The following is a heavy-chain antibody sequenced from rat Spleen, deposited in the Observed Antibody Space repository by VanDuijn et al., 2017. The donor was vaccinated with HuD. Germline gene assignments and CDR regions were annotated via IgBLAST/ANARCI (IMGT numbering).Heavy chain of an antibody. CDR3: TRGGYYRC. Sequence: EVQLVESGGGLVQPGRSLKISCTASGFIFRKYDMAWVRQAPTKGLEWVASISPSGGSTYYRDSVKGRFIVSRDNAKTTQYLQMDSLRSEDTATYYCTRGGYYRCWGQGVMVTVSS. J-gene: IGHJ2*01. V-gene: IGHV5S13*01. D-gene: IGHD1-1*01. CDR1: GFIFRKYD. CDR2: ISPSGGST.